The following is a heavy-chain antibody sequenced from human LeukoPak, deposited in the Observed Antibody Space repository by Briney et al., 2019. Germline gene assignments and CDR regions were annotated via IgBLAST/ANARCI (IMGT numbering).Heavy chain of an antibody. CDR1: GGSISSGSYY. J-gene: IGHJ4*02. CDR2: IYTSGST. Sequence: PSETLSLTCTVSGGSISSGSYYWSWIRQPAGEGLEWIGRIYTSGSTNYNPSLKSRVTISVDTSKNQFSLKLSSVTAADTAVYYCAREVYDSSGYYLDYWGQGTLVTVSS. V-gene: IGHV4-61*02. CDR3: AREVYDSSGYYLDY. D-gene: IGHD3-22*01.